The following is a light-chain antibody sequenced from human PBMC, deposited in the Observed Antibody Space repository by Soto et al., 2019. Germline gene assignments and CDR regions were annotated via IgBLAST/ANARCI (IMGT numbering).Light chain of an antibody. J-gene: IGKJ2*01. CDR2: EAS. CDR3: QQSYSNPMVYT. Sequence: EIVLTQSPATLSLSPGERATLSCRASQSVRNYLAWYQHKPGQAPRLLIYEASNRAAGIPARFSGSGSGTDFTLTISSLEPEDFAVYYCQQSYSNPMVYTFGQGTKLEIK. V-gene: IGKV3-11*01. CDR1: QSVRNY.